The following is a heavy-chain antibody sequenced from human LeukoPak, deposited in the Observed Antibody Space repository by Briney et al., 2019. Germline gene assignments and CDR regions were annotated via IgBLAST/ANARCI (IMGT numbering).Heavy chain of an antibody. CDR3: AKDQLFYGGNSNFDY. D-gene: IGHD4-23*01. CDR1: GFTFSSYA. V-gene: IGHV3-23*01. J-gene: IGHJ4*02. CDR2: ISGSGGST. Sequence: GGSLRLSCAASGFTFSSYAMSWVRQAPGKGLEWVSAISGSGGSTYYADSVKGRFTISRDNSKNTLYLQMNSLRAEDTAVYYCAKDQLFYGGNSNFDYWGQGTLVTVSS.